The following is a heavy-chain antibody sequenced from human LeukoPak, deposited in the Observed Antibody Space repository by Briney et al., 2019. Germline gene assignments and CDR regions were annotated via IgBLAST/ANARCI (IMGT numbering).Heavy chain of an antibody. CDR1: GFTFSTYA. CDR2: ISSSGGST. Sequence: GGSLRLSCAASGFTFSTYAMSWVRQAPGKGLEWVSAISSSGGSTYYADSVKGRFTTSRDNSKNTLYLQMNSLRAEDTAVYYCAKIQGYYFDYWGQGTLVTVSS. D-gene: IGHD5-18*01. CDR3: AKIQGYYFDY. J-gene: IGHJ4*02. V-gene: IGHV3-23*01.